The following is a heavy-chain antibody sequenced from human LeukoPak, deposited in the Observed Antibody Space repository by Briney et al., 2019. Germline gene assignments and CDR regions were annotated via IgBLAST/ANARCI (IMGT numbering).Heavy chain of an antibody. CDR2: IWYDGSNI. J-gene: IGHJ6*03. CDR3: AKATNSYGSGSYYNYYYMDV. D-gene: IGHD3-10*01. CDR1: GFTFSSYA. Sequence: GGSLRLSCAASGFTFSSYAMHWVRQAPGKGLEWVAVIWYDGSNIYYAYSVKGRFTIPRDDSKNTLYLQMNSLRAEDTAVYYCAKATNSYGSGSYYNYYYMDVWGKGTTVTVSS. V-gene: IGHV3-33*06.